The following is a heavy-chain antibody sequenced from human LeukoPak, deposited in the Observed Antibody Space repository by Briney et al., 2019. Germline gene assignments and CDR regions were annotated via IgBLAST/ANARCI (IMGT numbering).Heavy chain of an antibody. J-gene: IGHJ4*02. Sequence: GGSLRLSCAASGFTFSRLAMTWVRQAPGKGLEWVSTISASGPYYADAVRGRFTISRDTSRNTLSLQMDSLRAEDTAVYYCAKDHESDGYPCLDHWGLGTLVTVSS. D-gene: IGHD3-22*01. CDR3: AKDHESDGYPCLDH. CDR2: ISASGP. V-gene: IGHV3-23*01. CDR1: GFTFSRLA.